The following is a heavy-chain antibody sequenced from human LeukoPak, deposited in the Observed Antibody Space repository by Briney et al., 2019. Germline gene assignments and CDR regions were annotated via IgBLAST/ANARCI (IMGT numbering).Heavy chain of an antibody. CDR1: GFTFSSYS. V-gene: IGHV3-9*01. CDR2: ISWNSGSI. Sequence: PGGSLRLSCTASGFTFSSYSMNWVRQAPGKGLEWVSGISWNSGSIGYADSVKGRFTISRDNAKNSLYLQMNSLRAEDTALYYCATSRSYCSSTSCYPNWYFDLWGRGTLVTVSS. CDR3: ATSRSYCSSTSCYPNWYFDL. J-gene: IGHJ2*01. D-gene: IGHD2-2*01.